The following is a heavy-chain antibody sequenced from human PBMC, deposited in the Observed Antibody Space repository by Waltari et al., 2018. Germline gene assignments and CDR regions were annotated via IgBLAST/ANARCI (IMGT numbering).Heavy chain of an antibody. CDR3: ARGLSGDNWNYGIDY. CDR1: GGSFSGYY. D-gene: IGHD1-7*01. CDR2: INHRGST. J-gene: IGHJ4*02. V-gene: IGHV4-34*01. Sequence: QVQLQQWGAGLLKPSETLSLTCAVYGGSFSGYYWSWIRQPPGKGLEWIGEINHRGSTNYNPSLKSRVTISVDTSKNQFSLKLSSVTAADTAVYYCARGLSGDNWNYGIDYWGQGTLVTVSS.